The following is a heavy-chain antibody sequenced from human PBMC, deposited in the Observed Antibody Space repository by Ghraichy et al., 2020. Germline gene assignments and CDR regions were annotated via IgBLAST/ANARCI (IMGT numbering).Heavy chain of an antibody. J-gene: IGHJ3*02. V-gene: IGHV4-59*01. CDR1: GGSISSYY. D-gene: IGHD3-22*01. Sequence: SETLSLTCTVSGGSISSYYWSWIRQPPGKGLEWIGYIYYSGSTNYNPSLKSRVTISVDTSKNQFSLKLSSVTAADTAVYYCARDDYDSSGYYPGGFDIWGQGTMVTVSS. CDR3: ARDDYDSSGYYPGGFDI. CDR2: IYYSGST.